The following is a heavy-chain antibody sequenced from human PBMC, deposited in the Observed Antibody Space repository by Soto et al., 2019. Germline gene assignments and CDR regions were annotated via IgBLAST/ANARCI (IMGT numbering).Heavy chain of an antibody. V-gene: IGHV1-18*01. D-gene: IGHD1-1*01. CDR2: ISAHNGNT. CDR3: ARGRYGDY. J-gene: IGHJ4*02. CDR1: GYTFTSYG. Sequence: QVHLVQSGAEVKKPGSSVKVSCKASGYTFTSYGITWVRQAPGQGLEWMGWISAHNGNTDYAQKLQGRVIVHRETSTSTAYMELRSLRSDDTAVYYCARGRYGDYWGQGALVTVSS.